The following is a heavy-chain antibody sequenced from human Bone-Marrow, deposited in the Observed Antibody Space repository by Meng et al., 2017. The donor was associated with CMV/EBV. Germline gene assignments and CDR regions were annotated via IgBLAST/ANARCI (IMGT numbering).Heavy chain of an antibody. CDR2: IDSGGST. Sequence: GGSLRLSCAASGFTVSSNYMSWVRQAPGKGLEWVSVIDSGGSTYYADSVKGRFTISRDNSKNTLYLQMNSLRAEDTAVYYCAREGYYYDSSGYYYEYFDYWGQGTLVTVSS. D-gene: IGHD3-22*01. V-gene: IGHV3-66*02. CDR3: AREGYYYDSSGYYYEYFDY. J-gene: IGHJ4*02. CDR1: GFTVSSNY.